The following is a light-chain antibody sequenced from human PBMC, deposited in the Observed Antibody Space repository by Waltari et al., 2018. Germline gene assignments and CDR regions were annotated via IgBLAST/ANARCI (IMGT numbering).Light chain of an antibody. CDR2: AAS. CDR1: QDVARW. J-gene: IGKJ3*01. CDR3: QQANSFPPT. Sequence: DIQMTQSPSSVSASVGDRVTITCRASQDVARWLAWYQQKPGKAPNLLIYAASSLHSGVPSRFSGSGSGTDFTLTISSLQPDDFAPYYCQQANSFPPTFGPGTTVDIK. V-gene: IGKV1D-12*01.